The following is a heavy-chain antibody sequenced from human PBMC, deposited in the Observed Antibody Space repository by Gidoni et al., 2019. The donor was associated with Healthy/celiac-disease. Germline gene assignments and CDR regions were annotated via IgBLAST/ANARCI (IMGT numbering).Heavy chain of an antibody. V-gene: IGHV3-20*01. J-gene: IGHJ4*02. Sequence: EVQLVESGGGVVRPGGSLRLSCAASGFTFDAYGMSWVRQAPGKGLEWVSGINWNGGSTGYADSVKGRFTISRDNAKNSLYLQMNSLRAEDTALYHCARDVRRYYDSSGYYDYWGQGTLVTVSS. CDR3: ARDVRRYYDSSGYYDY. D-gene: IGHD3-22*01. CDR1: GFTFDAYG. CDR2: INWNGGST.